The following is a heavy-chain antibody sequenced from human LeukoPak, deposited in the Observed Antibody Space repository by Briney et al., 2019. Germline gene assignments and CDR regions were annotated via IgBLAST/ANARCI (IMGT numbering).Heavy chain of an antibody. J-gene: IGHJ4*02. CDR3: VFGECSSTSCYPRRDY. V-gene: IGHV1-18*01. Sequence: ASVKVSCKVSDYRFTTYGISWVRQAPGQGLEWMGWSNAYSGDTDYSQNFQARVTMPTDTSTATAYMDLRSLRPDDTAVYYCVFGECSSTSCYPRRDYWGQGTLVTVSS. CDR2: SNAYSGDT. D-gene: IGHD2-2*01. CDR1: DYRFTTYG.